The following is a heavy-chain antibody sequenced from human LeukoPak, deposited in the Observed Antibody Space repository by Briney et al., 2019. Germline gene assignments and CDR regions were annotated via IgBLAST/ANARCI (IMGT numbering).Heavy chain of an antibody. J-gene: IGHJ4*02. CDR1: GGSISSYY. D-gene: IGHD3-22*01. CDR2: IYYSGST. CDR3: AADYYDSSGGFDY. V-gene: IGHV4-59*08. Sequence: SETLSLTCTVSGGSISSYYWSWIRQPPGKGLEWIGYIYYSGSTNYNPSLKSRVTISVDTSKNQFSLKLSSVTAADTAVYYCAADYYDSSGGFDYWGQGTLVTVSS.